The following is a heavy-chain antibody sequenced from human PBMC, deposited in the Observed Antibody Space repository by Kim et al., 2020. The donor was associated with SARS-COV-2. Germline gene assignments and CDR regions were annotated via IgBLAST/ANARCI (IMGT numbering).Heavy chain of an antibody. J-gene: IGHJ2*01. Sequence: GGSLRLSCAASGFTFSSYSMNWVRQAPGKGLEWVSSISSSSSYIYYADSVKGRFTISRDNAKNSLYLQMNSLRAEDTAVYYCARDRGPTGGGWAARHWYFDLWGRGTLVTVSS. CDR1: GFTFSSYS. CDR2: ISSSSSYI. V-gene: IGHV3-21*01. CDR3: ARDRGPTGGGWAARHWYFDL. D-gene: IGHD1-26*01.